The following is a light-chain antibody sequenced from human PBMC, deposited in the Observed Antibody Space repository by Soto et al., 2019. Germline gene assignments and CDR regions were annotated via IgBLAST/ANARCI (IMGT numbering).Light chain of an antibody. Sequence: DIVLTQSPGTLSLSPVERATLSCRASQSVRSGYFAWYQQKAGQAHRIIIVGESSRATGIRDRFSGGGSGRDFTLNLSRLEDEDLALYNCNLYDNSLLPFGGG. J-gene: IGKJ4*01. CDR3: NLYDNSLLP. CDR1: QSVRSGY. V-gene: IGKV3-20*01. CDR2: GES.